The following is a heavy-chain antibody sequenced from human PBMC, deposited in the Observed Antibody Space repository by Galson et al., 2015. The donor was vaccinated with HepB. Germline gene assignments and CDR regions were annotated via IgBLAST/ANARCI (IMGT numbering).Heavy chain of an antibody. CDR2: MNPNSGNT. J-gene: IGHJ4*02. CDR1: GYTFTSYD. CDR3: ATGAPYYDSSGYYYNHGYYFDY. Sequence: SVKVSCKASGYTFTSYDINWVRQATGQGLEWMGWMNPNSGNTGYAQKFQGRVTMTRNTSISTAYMELSSLRSEDTAVYYCATGAPYYDSSGYYYNHGYYFDYWGQGTLVTVSS. V-gene: IGHV1-8*01. D-gene: IGHD3-22*01.